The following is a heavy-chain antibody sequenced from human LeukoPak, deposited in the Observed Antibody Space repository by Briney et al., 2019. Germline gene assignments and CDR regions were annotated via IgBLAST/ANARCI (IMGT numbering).Heavy chain of an antibody. CDR2: IYTSGST. Sequence: SETLSLTCTVSGGSISSYYWSWIRQPAGKGLEWIGRIYTSGSTNYNPSLKSRVTMSVDTSKNQFSLKLSSVTAADTAVYYCARVLDEYSSSSADYWGQGTLVTVSS. CDR1: GGSISSYY. CDR3: ARVLDEYSSSSADY. D-gene: IGHD6-6*01. V-gene: IGHV4-4*07. J-gene: IGHJ4*02.